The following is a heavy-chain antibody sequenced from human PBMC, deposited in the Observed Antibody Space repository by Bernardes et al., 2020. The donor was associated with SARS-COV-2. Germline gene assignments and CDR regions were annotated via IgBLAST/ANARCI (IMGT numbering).Heavy chain of an antibody. CDR3: GGIRLRAFDV. CDR1: CDSISTTTSI. CDR2: FYYIGST. J-gene: IGHJ3*01. V-gene: IGHV4-39*05. Sequence: SQTPSPTCTVSCDSISTTTSIWGWPRQPPWIGLEWIANFYYIGSTYYNPSLKSRVTISVDASKNQFSLNLSSVTAAETVVYYSGGIRLRAFDVWGQGTMVTVSS. D-gene: IGHD3-16*01.